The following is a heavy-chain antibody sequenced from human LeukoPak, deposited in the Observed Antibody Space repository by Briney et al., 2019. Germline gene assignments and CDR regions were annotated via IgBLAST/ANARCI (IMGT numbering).Heavy chain of an antibody. CDR2: IYSGGST. CDR1: GFTFSSNY. D-gene: IGHD6-19*01. V-gene: IGHV3-53*01. J-gene: IGHJ4*02. Sequence: GGSLRLSCAASGFTFSSNYMSWVRQAPGKGLEWVSVIYSGGSTYYADSVKGRFTISRDNSKNTLYLQMNSLRAEDTALYYCARESDSSGWPYFDYWGQGTLVTVSS. CDR3: ARESDSSGWPYFDY.